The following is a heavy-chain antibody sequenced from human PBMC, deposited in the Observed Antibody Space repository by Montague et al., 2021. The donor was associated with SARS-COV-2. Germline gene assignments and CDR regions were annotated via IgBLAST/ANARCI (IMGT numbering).Heavy chain of an antibody. D-gene: IGHD2-15*01. CDR1: GGSFSSYR. Sequence: SETLSLTCDVYGGSFSSYRSWIRQPPGRGLEWVGQISHGGGTNYNPSLKSRATISVDTSKNQVSLKLSSVTAADTAVYYCASHCGGGRCYFGMDVWGQGTTVTVSS. V-gene: IGHV4-34*01. J-gene: IGHJ6*02. CDR2: ISHGGGT. CDR3: ASHCGGGRCYFGMDV.